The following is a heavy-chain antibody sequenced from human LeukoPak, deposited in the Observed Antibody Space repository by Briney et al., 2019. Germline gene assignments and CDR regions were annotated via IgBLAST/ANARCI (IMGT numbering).Heavy chain of an antibody. V-gene: IGHV3-23*01. CDR1: GFTFSTYA. CDR2: ISGSGGST. Sequence: PGGSLRLSCAVPGFTFSTYAMSWVRQAPGKGLEWVSAISGSGGSTYYADSVKGRLTISRDNSKNTLYLQMNSLRAEDTAVYYCAKAVAGILDYWGQGTLVTVSS. J-gene: IGHJ4*02. D-gene: IGHD6-19*01. CDR3: AKAVAGILDY.